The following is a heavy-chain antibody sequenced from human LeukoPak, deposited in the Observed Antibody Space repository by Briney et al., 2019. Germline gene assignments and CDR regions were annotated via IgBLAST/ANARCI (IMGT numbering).Heavy chain of an antibody. J-gene: IGHJ4*02. D-gene: IGHD3-10*01. CDR2: IYTSGST. CDR1: GGSISSGSYY. V-gene: IGHV4-61*02. Sequence: SETLSLTCTVSGGSISSGSYYWRWIRQPAGKGLEWIGRIYTSGSTNYNPSLKSRVTISVDTSKNQFSLKLSSVTAADTAVYYCARDGYYGSGSYLDYWGQGTLVTVSS. CDR3: ARDGYYGSGSYLDY.